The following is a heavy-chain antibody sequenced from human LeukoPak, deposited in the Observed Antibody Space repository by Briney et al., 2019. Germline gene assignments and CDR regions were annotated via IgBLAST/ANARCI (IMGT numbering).Heavy chain of an antibody. CDR3: ASSELWFGELLTSFDY. CDR1: GYTFTSYG. CDR2: IIPIFGTA. J-gene: IGHJ4*02. V-gene: IGHV1-69*05. Sequence: ASVKVSCKASGYTFTSYGISWVRQAPGQGLEWMGGIIPIFGTANYAQKFQGRVTITTDESTSTAYMELSSLRSEDTAVYYCASSELWFGELLTSFDYWGQGTLVTVSS. D-gene: IGHD3-10*01.